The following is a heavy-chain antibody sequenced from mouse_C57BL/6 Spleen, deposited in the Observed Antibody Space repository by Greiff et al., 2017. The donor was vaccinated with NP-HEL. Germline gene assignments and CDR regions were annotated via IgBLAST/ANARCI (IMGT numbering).Heavy chain of an antibody. D-gene: IGHD2-5*01. CDR2: INPSSGYT. CDR3: ARYGYSNYEWYFDV. J-gene: IGHJ1*03. V-gene: IGHV1-7*01. CDR1: GYTFTSYW. Sequence: VKLMESGAELAKPGASVKLSCKASGYTFTSYWMHWVKQRPGQGLEWIGYINPSSGYTKYNQKFKDKATLTADTSSSTAYMQLSSLTYEDSAVYYCARYGYSNYEWYFDVWGTGTTVTVSS.